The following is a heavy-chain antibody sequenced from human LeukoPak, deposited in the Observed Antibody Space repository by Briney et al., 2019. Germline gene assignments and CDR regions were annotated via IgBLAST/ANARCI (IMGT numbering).Heavy chain of an antibody. CDR3: ARQRYYYGSGSDAFDI. J-gene: IGHJ3*02. D-gene: IGHD3-10*01. Sequence: SETLSLTCTVSGGSLSSYYWNWIRQPAGKGLEWIGRIYTSGSTNYNPSLKSRVTMSVDTSKNQFSLKLSSVTAADTAVYYCARQRYYYGSGSDAFDIWGQGTMVTVSS. V-gene: IGHV4-4*07. CDR1: GGSLSSYY. CDR2: IYTSGST.